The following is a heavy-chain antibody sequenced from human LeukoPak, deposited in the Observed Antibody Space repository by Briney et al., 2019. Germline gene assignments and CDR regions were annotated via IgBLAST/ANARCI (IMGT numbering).Heavy chain of an antibody. J-gene: IGHJ4*02. V-gene: IGHV4-59*01. Sequence: KPSETLSLTCTVSGGSISSYYWSWIRQPPGKGLEWIGYIYYSGSTNYNPSLKSRVTISVDTSKNQFSLKLSSVTAADTAVYYCARMYYYGSGSYYHFDYWGQGTLVTVSS. CDR3: ARMYYYGSGSYYHFDY. CDR2: IYYSGST. CDR1: GGSISSYY. D-gene: IGHD3-10*01.